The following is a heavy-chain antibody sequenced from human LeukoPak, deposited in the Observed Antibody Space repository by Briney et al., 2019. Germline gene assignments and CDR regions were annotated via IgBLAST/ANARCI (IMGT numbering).Heavy chain of an antibody. J-gene: IGHJ2*01. CDR1: GGSISSSNW. D-gene: IGHD3-22*01. Sequence: ETLSLNCAVSGGSISSSNWWSWVRQPPGKGLEWIGEIYYSGTTNYIPSLKSRVTISMDKSKNQFSLNLSSVTAADTAVYYCARAEFYFDNTGPGWYFDLWGRGTLVTVSS. CDR2: IYYSGTT. V-gene: IGHV4-4*02. CDR3: ARAEFYFDNTGPGWYFDL.